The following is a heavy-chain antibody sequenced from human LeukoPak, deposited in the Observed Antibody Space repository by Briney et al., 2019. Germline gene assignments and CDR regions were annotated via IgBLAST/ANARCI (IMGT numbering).Heavy chain of an antibody. V-gene: IGHV1-69*13. CDR3: ARGRLEMATMLSYFDY. D-gene: IGHD5-24*01. CDR1: GGTFSRYA. J-gene: IGHJ4*02. Sequence: SVKVSCKASGGTFSRYAISWVRQAPGQGLEWMGGIIPIFGTANYAQKFQGRVTITADESTSTAYMELSSLRSGDTAVYYCARGRLEMATMLSYFDYWGQGTRVTVSS. CDR2: IIPIFGTA.